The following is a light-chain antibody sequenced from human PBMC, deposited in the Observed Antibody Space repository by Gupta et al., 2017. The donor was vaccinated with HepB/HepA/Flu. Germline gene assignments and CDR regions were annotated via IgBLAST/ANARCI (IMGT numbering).Light chain of an antibody. CDR1: QDIRIN. CDR2: TAS. Sequence: DTQIILSPSSLSTFLGDRVTITCRASQDIRINLAWFQQKPGKAPKSLIYTASTLQSGVPSKFSGSGSGTHFTLTISSLQPEDFATYYCQQYNSYPLTFGQGTRLEIK. V-gene: IGKV1-16*02. CDR3: QQYNSYPLT. J-gene: IGKJ5*01.